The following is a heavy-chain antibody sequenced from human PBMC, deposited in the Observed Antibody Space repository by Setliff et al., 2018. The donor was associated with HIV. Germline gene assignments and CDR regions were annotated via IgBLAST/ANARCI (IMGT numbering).Heavy chain of an antibody. J-gene: IGHJ4*02. CDR3: AGGRPFTYYDYVWGGYRGGFDY. V-gene: IGHV4-30-2*01. CDR2: IYHSGIT. Sequence: LSLTCAVSGGSISSGVYSWNWIRQPPGKGLEWIGYIYHSGITYYNPSLKSRVTISVDRSKTQFSLKLSSVTAADTAVYYCAGGRPFTYYDYVWGGYRGGFDYWGQGTLVTVSS. CDR1: GGSISSGVYS. D-gene: IGHD3-16*02.